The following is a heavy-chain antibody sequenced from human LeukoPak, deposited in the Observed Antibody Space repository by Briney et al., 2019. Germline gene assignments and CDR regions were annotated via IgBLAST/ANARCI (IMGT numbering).Heavy chain of an antibody. CDR3: ARGGSYGSGSYYNVIRWPLDY. CDR1: GGSISSSSYY. CDR2: IYYSGST. J-gene: IGHJ4*02. Sequence: SQTLSLTCTVSGGSISSSSYYWGWIRQPPGKGLEWIGRIYYSGSTYYNPSLKSRVTISVDTSKNQFSLKLSSVTAADTAVYYCARGGSYGSGSYYNVIRWPLDYWGQGTLVTVSS. V-gene: IGHV4-39*01. D-gene: IGHD3-10*01.